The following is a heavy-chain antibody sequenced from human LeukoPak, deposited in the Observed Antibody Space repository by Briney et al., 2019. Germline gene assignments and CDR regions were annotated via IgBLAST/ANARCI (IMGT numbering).Heavy chain of an antibody. CDR1: GFTFSNYA. D-gene: IGHD2-2*02. CDR3: AKSRSGSTSCYNY. J-gene: IGHJ4*02. V-gene: IGHV3-23*01. CDR2: ISGSDSST. Sequence: GGSLRLSCAASGFTFSNYAMNWVRQAPGKGLEWVSAISGSDSSTYYSDSVRGRFTISRDNSKNTLYLQMSSLRAEDTALYYCAKSRSGSTSCYNYWGQGTLVTVSS.